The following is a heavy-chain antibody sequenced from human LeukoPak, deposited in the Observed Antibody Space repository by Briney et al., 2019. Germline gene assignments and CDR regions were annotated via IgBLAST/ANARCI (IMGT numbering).Heavy chain of an antibody. D-gene: IGHD3-10*01. Sequence: PGGSLRLSCAASGFTFSSYWMSWVRQAPGKGLEWVGNIKQDGSEKYYVDSLKDRFTISRDNAKNLLYLQMNSLRAEDTAVYYCARAASYKFDPWSQGTLVTVSS. CDR1: GFTFSSYW. CDR3: ARAASYKFDP. CDR2: IKQDGSEK. V-gene: IGHV3-7*03. J-gene: IGHJ5*02.